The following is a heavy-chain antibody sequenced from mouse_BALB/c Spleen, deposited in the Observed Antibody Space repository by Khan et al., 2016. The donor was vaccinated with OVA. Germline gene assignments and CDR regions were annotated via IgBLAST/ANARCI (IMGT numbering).Heavy chain of an antibody. V-gene: IGHV14-3*02. J-gene: IGHJ2*01. CDR2: IDPTNSNT. CDR1: GFNIEDTY. CDR3: VRERYDEDFDY. D-gene: IGHD2-14*01. Sequence: VQLQQSGAELVKPGASVKLSCTASGFNIEDTYIHWVKQRPDQGLEWICWIDPTNSNTRYDPKFQGKATITADTSSNTAFLQLSSLTSEDTAVYYCVRERYDEDFDYWGQGTTLTVSS.